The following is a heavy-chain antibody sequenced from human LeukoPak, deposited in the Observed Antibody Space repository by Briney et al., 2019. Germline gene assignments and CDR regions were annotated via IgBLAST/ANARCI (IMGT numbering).Heavy chain of an antibody. J-gene: IGHJ3*02. Sequence: PGRSLRLSCAVSGFTVSSNYMNWVRQAPGKGLEWVSVIYSGGSTYYADSVKGRFTISRDNSKNTLDLQMKSLRAEDTAVYYCASGGTGGDAFDIWGQGTMVTVSS. CDR2: IYSGGST. CDR3: ASGGTGGDAFDI. CDR1: GFTVSSNY. D-gene: IGHD2-15*01. V-gene: IGHV3-53*01.